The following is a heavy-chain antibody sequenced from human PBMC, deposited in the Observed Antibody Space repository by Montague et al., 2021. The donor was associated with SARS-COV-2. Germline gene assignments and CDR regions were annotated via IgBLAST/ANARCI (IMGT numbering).Heavy chain of an antibody. V-gene: IGHV4-61*02. D-gene: IGHD3-9*01. CDR2: IYTSGTT. J-gene: IGHJ3*02. Sequence: TLSLTCTVSGGSVSNGLYYWSWIRQPAGQGLEWIGRIYTSGTTEYNPYLESRVTISLDTSKNQFSLKLSSVTAADTAIYYCARDRDDPLTGYSNDAFDXWGQGTMVTVSS. CDR3: ARDRDDPLTGYSNDAFDX. CDR1: GGSVSNGLYY.